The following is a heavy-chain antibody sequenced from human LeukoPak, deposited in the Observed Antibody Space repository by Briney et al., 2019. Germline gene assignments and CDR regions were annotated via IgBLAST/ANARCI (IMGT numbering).Heavy chain of an antibody. CDR3: ATGVHGIAAAGDYYFDY. V-gene: IGHV4-38-2*02. CDR1: GYSISSGYY. D-gene: IGHD6-13*01. Sequence: PSETLSLTCTVSGYSISSGYYWGWIRQPPGKGLEWIGSIYHSGNTYYNPSLESRVTISVDTSKNQFSLKLSSVTAADTAVYYCATGVHGIAAAGDYYFDYWGQGTLVTVSS. CDR2: IYHSGNT. J-gene: IGHJ4*02.